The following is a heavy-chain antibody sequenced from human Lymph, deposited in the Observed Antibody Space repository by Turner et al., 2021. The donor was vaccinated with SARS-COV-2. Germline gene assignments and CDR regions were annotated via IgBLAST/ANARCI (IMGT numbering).Heavy chain of an antibody. J-gene: IGHJ6*02. CDR1: GSTFSSYG. Sequence: QVQLVESGGGVVQPGRSPGRPRAAPGSTFSSYGMHWVRQAPGKGLEWGAVIWYDGSNKYYADSVKRRFTISRDNSKNTLYLQMNSLRAEDTAVYYCARVKGYNGYDLRYYYGMDVWGQGTTVTVSS. V-gene: IGHV3-33*01. D-gene: IGHD5-12*01. CDR2: IWYDGSNK. CDR3: ARVKGYNGYDLRYYYGMDV.